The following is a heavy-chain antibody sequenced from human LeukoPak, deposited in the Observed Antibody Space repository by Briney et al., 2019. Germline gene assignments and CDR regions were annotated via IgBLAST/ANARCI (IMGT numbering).Heavy chain of an antibody. J-gene: IGHJ4*02. V-gene: IGHV3-23*01. CDR2: ISGSGGST. D-gene: IGHD2-2*01. CDR1: GFTFSSYA. CDR3: AKDGDIVVVPAATSHLDY. Sequence: PGGSLRLSSAASGFTFSSYAMSWVRQAPGKGLEWVSAISGSGGSTYYADSVKGRFTISRDNSKNTLYLQMNSLRAEDTAVYYCAKDGDIVVVPAATSHLDYWGQGTLVTVSS.